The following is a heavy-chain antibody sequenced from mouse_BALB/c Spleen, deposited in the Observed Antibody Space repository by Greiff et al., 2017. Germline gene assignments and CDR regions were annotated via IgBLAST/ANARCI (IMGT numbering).Heavy chain of an antibody. V-gene: IGHV14-3*02. CDR3: ARGARATAMDY. D-gene: IGHD3-1*01. J-gene: IGHJ4*01. CDR2: IDPANGNT. CDR1: GFNIKDTY. Sequence: EVQLQQSGAELVKPGASVKLSCTASGFNIKDTYMHWVKQRPEQGLEWIGRIDPANGNTKYDPKFQGKATITADTSSNTAYLQLSSLTSEDTAVYYCARGARATAMDYWGQGTSVTVSS.